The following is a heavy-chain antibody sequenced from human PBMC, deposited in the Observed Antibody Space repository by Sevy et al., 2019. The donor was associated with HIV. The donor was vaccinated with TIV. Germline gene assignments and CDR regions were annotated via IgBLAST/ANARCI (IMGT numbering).Heavy chain of an antibody. J-gene: IGHJ4*02. D-gene: IGHD2-15*01. V-gene: IGHV1-3*01. CDR3: ARTQGYCSGGSCYSSPFDY. CDR2: INAGNGNT. Sequence: ASVKVSCKASGYTFTSYAMHWVRQAPGQRLEWMGRINAGNGNTKYSQKFQGRVTITRDTSASTAYMELSSLRSEDTAVYYCARTQGYCSGGSCYSSPFDYWGQGTLVTVSS. CDR1: GYTFTSYA.